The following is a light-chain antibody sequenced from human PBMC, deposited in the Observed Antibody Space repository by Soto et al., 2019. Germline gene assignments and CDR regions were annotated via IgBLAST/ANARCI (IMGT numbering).Light chain of an antibody. Sequence: QSALTQPRSVSGSPGQSVTIPCTGTSSDVGFFNYVSWYQQHPGKAPKLMIYDVTKRPSGVPDRFSGSKSGNTASLTISGLQAEDEADYYCCSYAGSYTHYVFGTGTKLTVL. J-gene: IGLJ1*01. CDR1: SSDVGFFNY. V-gene: IGLV2-11*01. CDR2: DVT. CDR3: CSYAGSYTHYV.